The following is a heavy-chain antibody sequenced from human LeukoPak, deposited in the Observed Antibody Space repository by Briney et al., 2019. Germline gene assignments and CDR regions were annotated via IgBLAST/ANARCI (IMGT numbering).Heavy chain of an antibody. V-gene: IGHV4-34*01. Sequence: SETLSLTCAVYGGSFSGYYWSWIRQPPGKGLEWIGEINHSGSTNYNPSLKSRVTISVDTSKNQFSLKLSSVTAADTAVYYCVEVFENWGQGTLVTVSS. D-gene: IGHD1-1*01. CDR2: INHSGST. J-gene: IGHJ4*02. CDR1: GGSFSGYY. CDR3: VEVFEN.